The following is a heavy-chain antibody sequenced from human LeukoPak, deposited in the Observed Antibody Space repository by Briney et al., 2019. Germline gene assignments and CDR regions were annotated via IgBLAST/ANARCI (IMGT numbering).Heavy chain of an antibody. J-gene: IGHJ3*02. Sequence: SQTLSLTCAISGDNVARKSAAWNWLRQSPSRGLEWLGRTYYRSSWINEYAVSVESRIIITPDTSKNQFSLHLNSVTPEDTAVYYCTRAPDDSLHGRAFDIWGQGTTVTVSS. CDR3: TRAPDDSLHGRAFDI. CDR1: GDNVARKSAA. CDR2: TYYRSSWIN. D-gene: IGHD1-1*01. V-gene: IGHV6-1*01.